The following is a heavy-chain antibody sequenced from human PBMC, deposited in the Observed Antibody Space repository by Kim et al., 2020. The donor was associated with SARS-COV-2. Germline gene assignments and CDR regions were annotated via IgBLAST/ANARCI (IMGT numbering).Heavy chain of an antibody. Sequence: SVKVSCKASGGTFSSYTISWVRQAPGQGLEWMGRIIPILGIANYAQKFQGRVTITADKSTSTAYMELSSLRSKDTAVYYCARAENARFSPFSPQPFDYWGQGTLVTVSS. J-gene: IGHJ4*02. D-gene: IGHD3-3*01. CDR3: ARAENARFSPFSPQPFDY. CDR2: IIPILGIA. V-gene: IGHV1-69*02. CDR1: GGTFSSYT.